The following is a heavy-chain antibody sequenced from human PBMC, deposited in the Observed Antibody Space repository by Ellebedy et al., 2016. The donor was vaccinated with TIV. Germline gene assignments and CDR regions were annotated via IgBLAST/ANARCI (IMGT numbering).Heavy chain of an antibody. D-gene: IGHD6-19*01. CDR1: GFTFSSYA. Sequence: GGSLRLSCAASGFTFSSYAMHWVRQAPGKGLEWVAVISYDGSNKYYADSVKGRFTISRDNSKNTLYLQMNSLRAEDTAVYYCAKSGQWLVPTMYYFDYWGQGTLVTVSS. CDR3: AKSGQWLVPTMYYFDY. CDR2: ISYDGSNK. V-gene: IGHV3-30-3*02. J-gene: IGHJ4*02.